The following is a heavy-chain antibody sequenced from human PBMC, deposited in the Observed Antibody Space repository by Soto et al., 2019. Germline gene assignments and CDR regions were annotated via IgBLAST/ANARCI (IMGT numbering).Heavy chain of an antibody. V-gene: IGHV4-34*01. CDR1: GWSFSGYY. CDR2: INDSGST. CDR3: ARGGRQQLARPYYFDY. Sequence: QVQLQQWGAGLLKPSETLSLTCAVYGWSFSGYYWCWIRQPPGKGLEWIGEINDSGSTNYNPSLKSRVAISVDPSKNQSALKLSSVTAADTAVYYCARGGRQQLARPYYFDYWGQGALVTVSS. J-gene: IGHJ4*02. D-gene: IGHD1-1*01.